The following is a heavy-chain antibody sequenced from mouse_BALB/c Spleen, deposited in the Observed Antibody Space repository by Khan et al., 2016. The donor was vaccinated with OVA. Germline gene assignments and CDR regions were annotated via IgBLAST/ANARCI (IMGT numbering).Heavy chain of an antibody. CDR3: ARSVVDYYGMDY. V-gene: IGHV5-9-3*01. Sequence: EVELVESGGGVVKPGGSLKLSCSASGFTFSSFAMSWVRQPPEKRLEWVATISSGGHYTIYPDSVKGRFTISRDNARNTLYLQMSSLRSEDTAMYYYARSVVDYYGMDYWGQGTSVTVSS. D-gene: IGHD1-1*02. CDR1: GFTFSSFA. CDR2: ISSGGHYT. J-gene: IGHJ4*01.